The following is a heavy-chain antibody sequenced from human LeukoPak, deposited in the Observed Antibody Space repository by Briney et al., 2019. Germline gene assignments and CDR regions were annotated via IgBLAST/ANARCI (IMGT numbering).Heavy chain of an antibody. V-gene: IGHV1-69*13. CDR1: GNTFSTYA. CDR2: IIPIFGTT. D-gene: IGHD3-3*01. J-gene: IGHJ4*02. Sequence: EASVKVSCKAYGNTFSTYAISWVRQAPGQGLEWMGGIIPIFGTTNYAQKFQGRVTITADESTNTAYMELSSLRSEDTAVYYCAKDPRPDFWSGYSDYWGQGTLVTVSS. CDR3: AKDPRPDFWSGYSDY.